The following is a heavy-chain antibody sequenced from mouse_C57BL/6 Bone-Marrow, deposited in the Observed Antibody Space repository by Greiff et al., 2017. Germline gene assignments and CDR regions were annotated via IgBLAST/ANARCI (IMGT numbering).Heavy chain of an antibody. J-gene: IGHJ4*01. Sequence: EVQLQQSGAELARPGASVKLSCKASGYTFTSYGISWVKQRPEQGLEWIGWIDPENGDTEYASKFQGKATITADTSSNTAYLQLSSLASEDTAVYYCTTWWLLSYAMEYWGQGTSVTVSS. CDR1: GYTFTSYG. V-gene: IGHV14-4*01. D-gene: IGHD2-3*01. CDR2: IDPENGDT. CDR3: TTWWLLSYAMEY.